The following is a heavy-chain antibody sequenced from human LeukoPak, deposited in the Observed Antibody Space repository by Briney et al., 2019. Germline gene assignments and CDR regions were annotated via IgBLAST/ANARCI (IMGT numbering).Heavy chain of an antibody. CDR3: ATDDSGSYRYFDL. CDR2: ISSSGSTI. V-gene: IGHV3-11*04. D-gene: IGHD1-26*01. J-gene: IGHJ2*01. CDR1: GFTFSDYY. Sequence: GGSLRLSCAASGFTFSDYYMSWIRQAPGKGLEWVSYISSSGSTIYYADSVKGRFTISRDNAKNSLYLQMNSLRAEDTAVYYCATDDSGSYRYFDLWGRGTLVTVSS.